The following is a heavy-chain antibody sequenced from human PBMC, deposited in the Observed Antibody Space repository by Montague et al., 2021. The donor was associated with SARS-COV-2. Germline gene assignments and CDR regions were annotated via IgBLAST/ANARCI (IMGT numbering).Heavy chain of an antibody. CDR3: ARGADRYYFYGMDV. D-gene: IGHD6-19*01. Sequence: CAISGDSVSSNRAAWSWLRQSPSRGLEQLGRTYYRSKWYNEYAVSVNSRITINPDTSKNQFTLQVNSVTPEDTAVYYCARGADRYYFYGMDVWGQGTTVTVSS. CDR1: GDSVSSNRAA. J-gene: IGHJ6*02. CDR2: TYYRSKWYN. V-gene: IGHV6-1*01.